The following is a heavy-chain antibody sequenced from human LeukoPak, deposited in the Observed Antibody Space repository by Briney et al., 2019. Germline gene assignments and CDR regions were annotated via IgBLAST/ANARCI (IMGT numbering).Heavy chain of an antibody. CDR1: GFTFSSYS. D-gene: IGHD6-19*01. CDR2: ISYDGINK. CDR3: ARGIAVAGGKSFDY. V-gene: IGHV3-30-3*01. J-gene: IGHJ4*02. Sequence: AGGSLRLSCAASGFTFSSYSMHWVRQASGKGLEWVAVISYDGINKYYADSVKGRFTISRDNSKNTLYLQMNSLRAEDTAVYYCARGIAVAGGKSFDYWGQGTLVTVSS.